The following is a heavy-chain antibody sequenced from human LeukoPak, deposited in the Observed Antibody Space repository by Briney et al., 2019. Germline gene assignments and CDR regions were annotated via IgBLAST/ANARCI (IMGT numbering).Heavy chain of an antibody. CDR2: ISGSGGST. V-gene: IGHV3-23*01. Sequence: GGSLRLSCAASGFTFSSYWMNWVRQAPGKGLEWVSAISGSGGSTYYADSVKGRFTISRDNSKNTLYLQMNSLRAEDTAVYYCAKDGSSSPHFDYWGQGTLVTVSS. CDR3: AKDGSSSPHFDY. J-gene: IGHJ4*02. D-gene: IGHD6-6*01. CDR1: GFTFSSYW.